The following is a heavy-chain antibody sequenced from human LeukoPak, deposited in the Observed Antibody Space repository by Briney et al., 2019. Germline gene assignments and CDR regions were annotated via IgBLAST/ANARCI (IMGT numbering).Heavy chain of an antibody. CDR3: ARDLSGVTGYTYGRGIDY. J-gene: IGHJ4*02. D-gene: IGHD5-18*01. CDR2: IKKDGSEK. Sequence: GGTLRLSCAASGFTFSSYWMSWVRQAPGKGLEWVANIKKDGSEKYYVDSVKGRFTISRDNAKTSLYLQMNSLRAEDTAVYYCARDLSGVTGYTYGRGIDYWGQGTLVTVSS. CDR1: GFTFSSYW. V-gene: IGHV3-7*01.